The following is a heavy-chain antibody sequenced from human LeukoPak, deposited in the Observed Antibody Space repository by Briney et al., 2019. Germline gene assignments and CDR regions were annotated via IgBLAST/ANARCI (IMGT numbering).Heavy chain of an antibody. CDR2: IIPLFGTT. CDR3: ARGLGDSSGYYFSDN. Sequence: SVKVSCKASGGTFSSYAISWVRQAPGQGLEWMGGIIPLFGTTSYALKFQGRVTVTADEFTSTAYMELSSLTSEDTAVYYCARGLGDSSGYYFSDNWGQGTLVTVSS. V-gene: IGHV1-69*13. D-gene: IGHD3-22*01. J-gene: IGHJ4*02. CDR1: GGTFSSYA.